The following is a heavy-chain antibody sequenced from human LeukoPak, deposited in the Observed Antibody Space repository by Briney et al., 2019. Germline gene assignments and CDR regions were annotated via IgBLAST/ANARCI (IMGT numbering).Heavy chain of an antibody. V-gene: IGHV3-30*02. Sequence: GGSLRLSCVASGFDFQRYAMHWVRQAPGKGREWVAFIRYDGNKEDYADSVKGRFTISKDNFKNTLYLQMNRLRPEDTAVYYCARDVNLKQLADWGQGSLVTVSS. J-gene: IGHJ4*02. D-gene: IGHD1-1*01. CDR3: ARDVNLKQLAD. CDR2: IRYDGNKE. CDR1: GFDFQRYA.